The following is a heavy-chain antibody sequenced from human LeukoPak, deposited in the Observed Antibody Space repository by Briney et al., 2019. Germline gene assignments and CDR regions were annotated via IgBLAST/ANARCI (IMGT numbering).Heavy chain of an antibody. V-gene: IGHV4-59*01. CDR1: GGSISTYY. CDR3: ARDSDWNDGFDY. CDR2: IYYSGST. D-gene: IGHD1-1*01. Sequence: SETLSLTCAVSGGSISTYYWSWIRQPPGKGLEWIGYIYYSGSTNYNPSLKSRVTISVDTSKNQFSLKLSSVTAADTAVYYCARDSDWNDGFDYWGQGTRVTVSS. J-gene: IGHJ4*02.